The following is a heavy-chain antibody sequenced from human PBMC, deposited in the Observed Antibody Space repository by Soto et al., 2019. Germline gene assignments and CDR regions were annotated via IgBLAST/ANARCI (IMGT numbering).Heavy chain of an antibody. CDR2: IYYSGST. CDR1: GGSISSYY. V-gene: IGHV4-59*08. D-gene: IGHD6-6*01. CDR3: ARHLDIAARNSLDSYAFDI. J-gene: IGHJ3*02. Sequence: ETLSLTCTVSGGSISSYYWSWIRQPPGKGLEWIGYIYYSGSTNYNPSLKSRVTISVDTSKNQFSLKLSSVTAADTAVYYCARHLDIAARNSLDSYAFDIWGQGTMVTVSS.